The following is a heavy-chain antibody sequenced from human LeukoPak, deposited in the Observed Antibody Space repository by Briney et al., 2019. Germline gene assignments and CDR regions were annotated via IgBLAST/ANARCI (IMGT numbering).Heavy chain of an antibody. CDR3: ASSVIQLWTPFDY. CDR2: INHSGST. D-gene: IGHD5-18*01. Sequence: SETLSLTCAVYGGSFSGYYWSWIRQPPGKGLEWIGEINHSGSTNYNPSLKSRVTISVDTSKNQFSLKLSSVTAADTAVYYCASSVIQLWTPFDYWGQGTLVTVSS. V-gene: IGHV4-34*01. CDR1: GGSFSGYY. J-gene: IGHJ4*02.